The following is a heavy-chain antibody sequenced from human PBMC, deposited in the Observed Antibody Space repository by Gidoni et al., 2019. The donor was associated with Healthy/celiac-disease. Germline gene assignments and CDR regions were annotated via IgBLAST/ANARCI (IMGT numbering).Heavy chain of an antibody. CDR2: ILGSGGST. CDR1: GFTFSSYA. CDR3: AKGPAFYYYDSSLFDY. Sequence: EVQLVESGGGLVQPGGSRRLSCAASGFTFSSYAMSWVRQAPGKGLEWVSAILGSGGSTYYADSVKGRFTISRDNSKNTLYLQMNSLRAEDTAVYYCAKGPAFYYYDSSLFDYWGQGTLVTVSS. D-gene: IGHD3-22*01. J-gene: IGHJ4*02. V-gene: IGHV3-23*04.